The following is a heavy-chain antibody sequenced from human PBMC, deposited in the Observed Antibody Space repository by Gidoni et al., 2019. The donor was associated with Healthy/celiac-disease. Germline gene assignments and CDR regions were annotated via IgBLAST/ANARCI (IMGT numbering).Heavy chain of an antibody. CDR1: GFHLSSYA. Sequence: EVQLLESGGGLVQPGGSLRLSWSASGFHLSSYAMSWVRQAPGKGLEWVSAISGSGGSTYYADSVKGRFTISRDNSKNTLYLQMNGLRAEDTAVYYCAKALRGVVVLIDYWGQGTLVTVSS. CDR3: AKALRGVVVLIDY. V-gene: IGHV3-23*01. J-gene: IGHJ4*02. CDR2: ISGSGGST. D-gene: IGHD3-22*01.